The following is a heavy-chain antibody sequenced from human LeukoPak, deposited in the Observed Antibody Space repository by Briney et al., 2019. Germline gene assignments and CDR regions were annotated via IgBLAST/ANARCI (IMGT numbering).Heavy chain of an antibody. J-gene: IGHJ4*02. CDR1: GFTFDDYA. Sequence: GGSLRLSCAASGFTFDDYAMHWVRQAPGKGLEWVSGISWNSGSIGYADSVKGRFTISRDNAKNSLYLQMNSLRAEDTAVYYCARDGLYYYGSGSPDYWGQGTLVTVSS. CDR2: ISWNSGSI. V-gene: IGHV3-9*01. D-gene: IGHD3-10*01. CDR3: ARDGLYYYGSGSPDY.